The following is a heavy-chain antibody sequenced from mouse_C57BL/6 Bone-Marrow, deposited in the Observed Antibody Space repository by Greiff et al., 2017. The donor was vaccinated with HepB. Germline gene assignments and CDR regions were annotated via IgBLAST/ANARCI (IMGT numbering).Heavy chain of an antibody. CDR1: GYTFTSYW. Sequence: QVQLKQPGAELVKPGASVKLSCKASGYTFTSYWMHWVKQRPGRGLEWIGRIDPNSGGTKYNEKFKSKATLTVDKPSSPAYMQLSSLTSEDSAVYYCARKNYLCYFDYWGQGTTLTVSS. V-gene: IGHV1-72*01. CDR3: ARKNYLCYFDY. J-gene: IGHJ2*01. D-gene: IGHD1-1*01. CDR2: IDPNSGGT.